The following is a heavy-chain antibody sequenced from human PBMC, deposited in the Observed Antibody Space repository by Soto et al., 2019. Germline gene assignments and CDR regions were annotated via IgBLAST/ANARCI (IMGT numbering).Heavy chain of an antibody. Sequence: SETLSLTCAVSGGSISSSNWWSWVRQPPGKGLEWIGEIYHSGSTNYNPSLKSRVTISVDKSKSQFSLKLSSVTAADTAVYYCARETLDSSGQDYWGQGTLVTVSS. CDR2: IYHSGST. D-gene: IGHD3-22*01. CDR3: ARETLDSSGQDY. V-gene: IGHV4-4*02. J-gene: IGHJ4*02. CDR1: GGSISSSNW.